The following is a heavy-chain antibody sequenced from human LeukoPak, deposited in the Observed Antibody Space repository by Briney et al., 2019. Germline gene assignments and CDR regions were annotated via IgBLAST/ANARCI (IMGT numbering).Heavy chain of an antibody. CDR3: ARPYESTGYVDY. V-gene: IGHV5-51*01. CDR1: GYKYTDYW. D-gene: IGHD3-22*01. J-gene: IGHJ4*02. Sequence: GESLKISCKGSGYKYTDYWIGWVRQMPGKGLEWMGIIYPGDSDTTYSPSFQGQVTISADKSISTAYLQWSSLKASDTAMYYCARPYESTGYVDYWGQGTLVTVSS. CDR2: IYPGDSDT.